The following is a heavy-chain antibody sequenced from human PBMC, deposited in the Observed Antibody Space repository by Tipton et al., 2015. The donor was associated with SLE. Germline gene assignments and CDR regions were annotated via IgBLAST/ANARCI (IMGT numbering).Heavy chain of an antibody. V-gene: IGHV4-61*02. D-gene: IGHD6-13*01. J-gene: IGHJ6*03. CDR1: GVSITNYHSY. CDR2: IYFPGRI. CDR3: ARDFRAVAGRFFYYYMDG. Sequence: TLSLTCSVSGVSITNYHSYWDWLRQTAGKGLEWIGRIYFPGRIYYNPSVTSRVTIALETSKDEFSLEMTSVTTADTGVYYCARDFRAVAGRFFYYYMDGWGKGTTVTV.